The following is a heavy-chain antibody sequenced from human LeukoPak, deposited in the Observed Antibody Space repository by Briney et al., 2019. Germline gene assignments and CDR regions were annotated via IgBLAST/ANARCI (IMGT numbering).Heavy chain of an antibody. Sequence: GGSLRLSCAASGFTFSSYEMNWVRQAPGKGLEWVSYISSSGSTIYYADSVKGRFTISRDNAKNSLYLQMNSLRSEDTAVYYCARARYGGNSGSGYYFDYWGQGTLVTVSS. CDR2: ISSSGSTI. CDR1: GFTFSSYE. D-gene: IGHD4-23*01. CDR3: ARARYGGNSGSGYYFDY. V-gene: IGHV3-48*03. J-gene: IGHJ4*02.